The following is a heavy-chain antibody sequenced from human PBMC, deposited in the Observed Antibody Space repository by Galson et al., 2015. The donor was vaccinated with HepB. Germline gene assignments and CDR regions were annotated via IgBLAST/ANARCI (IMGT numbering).Heavy chain of an antibody. CDR2: IIPILGIA. CDR1: GGTFSSYA. J-gene: IGHJ3*02. Sequence: SVKVSCKASGGTFSSYAISWVRQAPGQGLEWMGRIIPILGIANYAQKFQGRVTITADKSTSTAYMELSSLRSEDTAVYYCATELVVPAAEDAFDIWGQGTMVTVSS. CDR3: ATELVVPAAEDAFDI. V-gene: IGHV1-69*04. D-gene: IGHD2-2*01.